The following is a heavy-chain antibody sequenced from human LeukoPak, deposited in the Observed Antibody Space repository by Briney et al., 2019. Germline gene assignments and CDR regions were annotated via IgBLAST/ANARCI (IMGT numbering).Heavy chain of an antibody. Sequence: PLETLSLTCAVYGGSFSGYYWSWIRQPPGKGLEWIGEINHSGSTNYNPPLKSRVTISVDTSKNQFSLKLSSVTAADTAVYYCARGQGIVVVPAANWFDPWGQGTLVTVSS. V-gene: IGHV4-34*01. CDR2: INHSGST. CDR3: ARGQGIVVVPAANWFDP. J-gene: IGHJ5*02. D-gene: IGHD2-2*01. CDR1: GGSFSGYY.